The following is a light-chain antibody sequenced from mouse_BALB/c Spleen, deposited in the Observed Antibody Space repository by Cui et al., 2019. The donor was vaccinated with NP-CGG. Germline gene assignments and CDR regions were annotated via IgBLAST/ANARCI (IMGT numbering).Light chain of an antibody. V-gene: IGLV1*01. J-gene: IGLJ1*01. Sequence: QAVVTQESALTTSPGETVTLTCRSSTGPVTTSNYANWVQEKPDHLFTGLIGGTNNRAPGVPARFSGSLIGDNAALTITGAQTEDEAIYFCALWYSNHWVFGGGTKLTVL. CDR2: GTN. CDR3: ALWYSNHWV. CDR1: TGPVTTSNY.